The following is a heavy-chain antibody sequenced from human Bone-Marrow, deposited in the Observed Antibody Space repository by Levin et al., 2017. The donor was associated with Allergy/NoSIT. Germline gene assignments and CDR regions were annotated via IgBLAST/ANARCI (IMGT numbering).Heavy chain of an antibody. CDR2: IYYSGST. V-gene: IGHV4-39*01. Sequence: SETLSLTCTVSGGSISSSSYYWGWIRQPPGKGLEWIGSIYYSGSTYYNPSLKSRVTISVDTSKNQFSLKLSSVTAADTAVYYCARLLRGGELDYWGQGTLVTVSS. CDR1: GGSISSSSYY. CDR3: ARLLRGGELDY. J-gene: IGHJ4*02. D-gene: IGHD1-7*01.